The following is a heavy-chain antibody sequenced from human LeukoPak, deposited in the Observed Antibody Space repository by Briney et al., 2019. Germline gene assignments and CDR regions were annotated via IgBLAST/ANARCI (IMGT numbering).Heavy chain of an antibody. CDR3: ARGRAGAARFRNWFDP. J-gene: IGHJ5*02. CDR1: GDSISSGDYY. Sequence: SETLSPTCTVSGDSISSGDYYWSWIRQPPGKGLEWIGEINHSGSTNYNPSLKSRVTISVDTSKNQFSLKLSSVTAADTAVYYCARGRAGAARFRNWFDPWGQGTLVTVSS. V-gene: IGHV4-39*07. CDR2: INHSGST. D-gene: IGHD6-6*01.